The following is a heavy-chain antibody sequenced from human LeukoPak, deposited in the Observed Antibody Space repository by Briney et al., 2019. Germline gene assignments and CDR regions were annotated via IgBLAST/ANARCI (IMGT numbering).Heavy chain of an antibody. V-gene: IGHV4-4*08. J-gene: IGHJ3*02. CDR2: IHSSGIT. CDR3: ARDQWGEKNILDALDI. Sequence: SETLSLTCTVSGGSISSYYWSWIRQPPGKGLEWIGRIHSSGITYHNPSLRGRVTISVDTSKNQISLKLSSVTAPDTAVYYCARDQWGEKNILDALDIWGQGTMVTVSS. D-gene: IGHD2/OR15-2a*01. CDR1: GGSISSYY.